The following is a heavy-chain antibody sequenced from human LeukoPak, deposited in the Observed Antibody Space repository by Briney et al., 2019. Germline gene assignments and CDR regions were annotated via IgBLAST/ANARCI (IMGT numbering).Heavy chain of an antibody. J-gene: IGHJ4*02. V-gene: IGHV4-39*02. Sequence: SETLSLTCTVSGGSISSSSYYWGWIRQPPGKGLEWIGSIYYSGSTYYNPSLKSRVTISVDTSKNQFSLKLSSVTAADTAVYYCARERIEGGSGYRGHHFDYWGQGTLVTVSS. CDR3: ARERIEGGSGYRGHHFDY. CDR2: IYYSGST. D-gene: IGHD3-22*01. CDR1: GGSISSSSYY.